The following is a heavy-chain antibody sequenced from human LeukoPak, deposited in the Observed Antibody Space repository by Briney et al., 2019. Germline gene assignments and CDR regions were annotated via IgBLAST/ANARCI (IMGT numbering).Heavy chain of an antibody. CDR1: GYTFTSYG. CDR2: ISAYNGNT. J-gene: IGHJ4*02. CDR3: ARLRRLSSWYKVDY. Sequence: ASVKVSFKASGYTFTSYGISWVRQAPGQGLEWMGWISAYNGNTNYAQKLQGRVTMTTDTSTSTAYMELRSLRSDDTAVYYCARLRRLSSWYKVDYWGQGTLVTVSS. D-gene: IGHD6-13*01. V-gene: IGHV1-18*01.